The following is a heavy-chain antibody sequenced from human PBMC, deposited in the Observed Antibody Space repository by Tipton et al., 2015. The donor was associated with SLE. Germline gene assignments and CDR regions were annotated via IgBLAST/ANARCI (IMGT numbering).Heavy chain of an antibody. D-gene: IGHD3-22*01. V-gene: IGHV1-18*01. CDR1: GYAFSTYG. CDR3: ARIDTARIVVSPVDV. Sequence: QSGPEGKKPGASVKVSCKASGYAFSTYGISWVRQAPGQGLEWMGWISAYNGNTNYAQKFQGRVIMTTDTSTTTAYLELRSLISDDTAVYYCARIDTARIVVSPVDVWRQRTMVTVS. CDR2: ISAYNGNT. J-gene: IGHJ6*02.